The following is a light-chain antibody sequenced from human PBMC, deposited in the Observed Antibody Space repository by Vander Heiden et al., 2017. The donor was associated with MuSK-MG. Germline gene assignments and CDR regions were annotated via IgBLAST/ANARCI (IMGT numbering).Light chain of an antibody. Sequence: EIVMTQSPATLSVSPGERATLSCRASQSVSSNLAWYQQKPGQAPRLLIYGASTRATGIPARFSGSGSGTEFTVTISSLQSEDFAVYYCQQYDDWPLSTFGQGTKLEIK. CDR2: GAS. CDR3: QQYDDWPLST. J-gene: IGKJ2*01. V-gene: IGKV3-15*01. CDR1: QSVSSN.